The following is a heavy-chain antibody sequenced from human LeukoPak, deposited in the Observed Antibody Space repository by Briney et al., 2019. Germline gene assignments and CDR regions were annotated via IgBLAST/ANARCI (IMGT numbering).Heavy chain of an antibody. CDR3: ASKKVVPADEDAFDI. V-gene: IGHV1-8*01. CDR1: GYTFTSYD. Sequence: ASVKVSCKASGYTFTSYDINWVRQATGQGLEWMGWMNPNSGNTGYAQKFQGRVTMTRDTSISTAYMELSRLRSDDTAVYYCASKKVVPADEDAFDIWGQGTMVTVSS. D-gene: IGHD2-2*01. J-gene: IGHJ3*02. CDR2: MNPNSGNT.